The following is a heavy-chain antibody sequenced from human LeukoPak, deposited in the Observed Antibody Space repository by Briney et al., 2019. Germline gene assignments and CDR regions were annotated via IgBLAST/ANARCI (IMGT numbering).Heavy chain of an antibody. CDR2: INHSGST. CDR1: GGSFSGYY. J-gene: IGHJ5*02. CDR3: ARGRVQYYFGSGSQGWFDP. D-gene: IGHD3-10*01. Sequence: PSETLSLTCAAYGGSFSGYYWNWIRQSPGMGLEWIGEINHSGSTNYNPSLKSRVTISVDTPKNQFSLRLTSVTAADTAVYYSARGRVQYYFGSGSQGWFDPWGQGTLVTVSS. V-gene: IGHV4-34*01.